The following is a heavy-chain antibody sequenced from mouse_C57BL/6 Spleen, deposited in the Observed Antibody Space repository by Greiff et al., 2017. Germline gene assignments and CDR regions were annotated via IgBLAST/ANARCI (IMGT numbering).Heavy chain of an antibody. J-gene: IGHJ3*01. CDR3: APNWAGRFAY. CDR2: IYPGSGST. CDR1: GYTFTSYW. D-gene: IGHD4-1*01. V-gene: IGHV1-55*01. Sequence: QVQLQQPGAELVKPGASVKMSCKASGYTFTSYWITWVKQRPGQGLEWIGDIYPGSGSTNYNEKFKSKATLTVDISSSTAYMQLSSLTSEDSAVYYCAPNWAGRFAYWGQGTLVTVSA.